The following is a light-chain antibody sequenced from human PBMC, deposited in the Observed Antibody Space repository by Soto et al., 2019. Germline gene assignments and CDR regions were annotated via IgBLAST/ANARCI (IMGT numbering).Light chain of an antibody. CDR2: DAS. CDR1: QSISSW. CDR3: QQDNSYPWT. Sequence: DIQMTQSPSTLSASVGDRVTITCRASQSISSWLAWYQQKPGKAPKFLIYDASSLESGVPSRFSGSGSGTEFTLTSSSLQPDDFATYYCQQDNSYPWTFGQGTKVEIK. V-gene: IGKV1-5*01. J-gene: IGKJ1*01.